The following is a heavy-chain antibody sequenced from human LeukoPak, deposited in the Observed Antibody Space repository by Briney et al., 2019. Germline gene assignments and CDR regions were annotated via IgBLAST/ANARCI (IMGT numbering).Heavy chain of an antibody. Sequence: GGSLRLSCAASGFTFSSYSMNWVRQAPGKGLEWVSYISRSSSAIYYADSVKGRFTISRDNAKNSLYLQMKSLRTEDTAVYYCARYGALDYWGQGTLVTVSS. J-gene: IGHJ4*02. CDR2: ISRSSSAI. D-gene: IGHD4-17*01. CDR3: ARYGALDY. V-gene: IGHV3-48*04. CDR1: GFTFSSYS.